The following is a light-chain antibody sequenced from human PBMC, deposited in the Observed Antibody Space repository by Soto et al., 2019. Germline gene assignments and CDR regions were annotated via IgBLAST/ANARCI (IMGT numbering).Light chain of an antibody. Sequence: QAVLTQPPSVSAAPGQKVIISCSGSHSNIGKNFLSWYQQFPGTAPKLLIFGDNNRPSGVPDRFSGSKSGTSASLAITRLQAEDEADYYCQSYDISLHNYVFGTGTKVTVL. CDR1: HSNIGKNFL. J-gene: IGLJ1*01. V-gene: IGLV1-40*01. CDR3: QSYDISLHNYV. CDR2: GDN.